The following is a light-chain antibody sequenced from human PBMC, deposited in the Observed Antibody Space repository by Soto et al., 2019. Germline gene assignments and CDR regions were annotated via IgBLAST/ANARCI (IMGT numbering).Light chain of an antibody. CDR1: QSIDTY. CDR2: GAS. V-gene: IGKV3-15*01. CDR3: QQYNERPPWT. J-gene: IGKJ1*01. Sequence: EIVLTQSPATLSVSPGERATLSCRASQSIDTYLAWYQQKPGQAPRPLIYGASNRATGIPARFSGSGSGTDFTLTISSLQSDDVGVYYCQQYNERPPWTFGQGTKVDIK.